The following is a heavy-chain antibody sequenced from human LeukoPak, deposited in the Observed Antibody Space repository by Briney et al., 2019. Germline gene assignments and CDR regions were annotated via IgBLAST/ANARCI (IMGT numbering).Heavy chain of an antibody. CDR1: GFTFSSYA. V-gene: IGHV3-64*01. CDR3: ARANPYYFDY. CDR2: ISSNGGST. J-gene: IGHJ4*02. Sequence: LGGSLRLSCAASGFTFSSYAMHWVRQAPGKGLEYVSAISSNGGSTYYANSVKGRFTISRDNSKNTLYLQMGSLRAEDMAVYYCARANPYYFDYWGQGTLVTVSS.